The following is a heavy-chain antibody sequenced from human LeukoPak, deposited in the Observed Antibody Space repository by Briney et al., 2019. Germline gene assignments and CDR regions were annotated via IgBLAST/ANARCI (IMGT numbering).Heavy chain of an antibody. CDR2: INYSGST. CDR3: ARGGPSITMIVVVITSRWFDP. J-gene: IGHJ5*02. D-gene: IGHD3-22*01. Sequence: SETLSLTCTVSGGSISSSSHYWSWIRQPPGKGLEWIASINYSGSTYYNPSLKSRVTISVDTSKNQFSLKLSSVTAADTAVYYCARGGPSITMIVVVITSRWFDPWGQGTLVTVSS. V-gene: IGHV4-39*01. CDR1: GGSISSSSHY.